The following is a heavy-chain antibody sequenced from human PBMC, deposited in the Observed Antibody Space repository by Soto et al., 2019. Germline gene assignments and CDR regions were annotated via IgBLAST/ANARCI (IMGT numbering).Heavy chain of an antibody. V-gene: IGHV4-59*01. J-gene: IGHJ3*02. Sequence: SETLSLTCTVSGGSISSYYWSWIRQPPGKGLEWIGYIYYSGSTNYNPSLKSRVTMSVDTSKNQFSLKLSSVTAADTAVYYCARARGIGLRFLGGAFDIWGQGTMVTVSS. CDR3: ARARGIGLRFLGGAFDI. D-gene: IGHD3-3*01. CDR2: IYYSGST. CDR1: GGSISSYY.